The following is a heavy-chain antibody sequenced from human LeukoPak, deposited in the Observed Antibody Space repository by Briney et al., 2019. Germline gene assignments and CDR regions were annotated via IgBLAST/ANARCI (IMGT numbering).Heavy chain of an antibody. CDR2: TLLDGSFS. J-gene: IGHJ1*01. V-gene: IGHV3-30*02. D-gene: IGHD3-3*02. Sequence: GGSLRLSCAASGLCFRSYGMHWVRLDPGKGLGWVAYTLLDGSFSYYADSVEGRFNISKDSSKNTLYLQMNTLRAEDSAVYYCVKADAFPSNTYFQIWGQGTLVIVSS. CDR3: VKADAFPSNTYFQI. CDR1: GLCFRSYG.